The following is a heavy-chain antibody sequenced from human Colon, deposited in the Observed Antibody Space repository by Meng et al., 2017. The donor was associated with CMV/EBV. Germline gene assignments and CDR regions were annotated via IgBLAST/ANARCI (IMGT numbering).Heavy chain of an antibody. CDR2: IYYRGTT. CDR3: VGSYDFWSGYYNLFPFEI. J-gene: IGHJ3*02. D-gene: IGHD3-3*01. V-gene: IGHV4-59*03. Sequence: SETLSLTCSISDGPISSYYWSWIRQAPGQWLEWIGFIYYRGTTNYNRSLESRVTMSVDTAKNEFSLKLTSVTAADTAVYYCVGSYDFWSGYYNLFPFEIWGRGTMVTVPS. CDR1: DGPISSYY.